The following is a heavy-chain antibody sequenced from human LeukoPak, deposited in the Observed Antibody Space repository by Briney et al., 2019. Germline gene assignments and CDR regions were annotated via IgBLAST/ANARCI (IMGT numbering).Heavy chain of an antibody. CDR1: GFTFSSYE. V-gene: IGHV3-48*03. CDR3: ARRGGYGDSYWYFDL. Sequence: GGSLRLSCTASGFTFSSYEMNWVRQAPGKGLEWVSYISSSRTKYYADSVKGRFTISRDNAKNSLYLQMSSLRAEDTAVYYCARRGGYGDSYWYFDLWGRGTLVTVSS. CDR2: ISSSRTK. D-gene: IGHD4-17*01. J-gene: IGHJ2*01.